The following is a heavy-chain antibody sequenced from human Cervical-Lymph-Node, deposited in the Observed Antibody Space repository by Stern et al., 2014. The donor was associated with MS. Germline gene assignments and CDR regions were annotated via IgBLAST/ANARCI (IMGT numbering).Heavy chain of an antibody. Sequence: VQLVESGGGVVQPGRSLRLSCAASGFTFSSYAMHWVRQAPGKGLEWVELISYDGSKKYYADSVKGRFTISRDNSENTVYLQMNSLRAEDTAVYYCARVVAVAGTSFDYWGQGTAVTVSS. CDR1: GFTFSSYA. V-gene: IGHV3-30-3*01. CDR2: ISYDGSKK. D-gene: IGHD6-19*01. CDR3: ARVVAVAGTSFDY. J-gene: IGHJ4*02.